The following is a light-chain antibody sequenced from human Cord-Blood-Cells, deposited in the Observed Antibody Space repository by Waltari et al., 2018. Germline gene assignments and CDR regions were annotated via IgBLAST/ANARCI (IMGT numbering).Light chain of an antibody. V-gene: IGLV2-14*03. Sequence: QSALTQPASVSGSPGQSITISYTGTSSDVGGYNYVSWYQQHPGKAPKLMIYDVSNRXXGXSXXFXXSXSXXXXXXTISGLQAEDEADYYCSSYTSSSTWVFGGGTKLTVL. CDR2: DVS. J-gene: IGLJ3*02. CDR1: SSDVGGYNY. CDR3: SSYTSSSTWV.